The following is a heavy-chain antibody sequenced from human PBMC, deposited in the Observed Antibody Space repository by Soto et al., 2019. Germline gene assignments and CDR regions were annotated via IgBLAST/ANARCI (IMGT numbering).Heavy chain of an antibody. CDR3: ARVHYDSVPADF. CDR2: INPNSGGT. CDR1: GYTFTAYY. J-gene: IGHJ4*02. V-gene: IGHV1-2*02. D-gene: IGHD3-22*01. Sequence: ASVKVSCKASGYTFTAYYMHWVRQAPGQGLEWMGWINPNSGGTNYAQKFQGRVTMTRDTSISTAYMELSRLRSDDTAVYYCARVHYDSVPADFWGQGTPVTVSS.